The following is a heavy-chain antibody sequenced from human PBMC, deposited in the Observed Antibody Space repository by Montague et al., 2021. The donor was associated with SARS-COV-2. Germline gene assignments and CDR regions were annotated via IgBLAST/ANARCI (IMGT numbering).Heavy chain of an antibody. CDR3: ARSHDYRGNDYLDS. CDR2: ITHGGST. V-gene: IGHV4-34*01. CDR1: GGSPSGFY. J-gene: IGHJ4*02. Sequence: SETLSLTCAVYGGSPSGFYWTWIRQAPGKGLEWVGEITHGGSTSYSPALKSRLTISLDTSKNQFSLKLDSVTAADTATYYCARSHDYRGNDYLDSWGQGALVIVSS. D-gene: IGHD4-23*01.